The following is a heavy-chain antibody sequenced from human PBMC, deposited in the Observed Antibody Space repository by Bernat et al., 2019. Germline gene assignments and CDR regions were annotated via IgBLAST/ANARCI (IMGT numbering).Heavy chain of an antibody. D-gene: IGHD2-21*02. V-gene: IGHV3-73*01. J-gene: IGHJ6*02. CDR2: IRSKANSYAT. CDR3: TLQGGDDADYDNDYGIDD. Sequence: GGGLVRPGGSLELSWAASGVTFSGSARHWVRQAAGRGLEWVGRIRSKANSYATAYAASVKGRFTISRDDSKNTAYLQMNSLKTEDEAVFDCTLQGGDDADYDNDYGIDDWGQGTTVTVSS. CDR1: GVTFSGSA.